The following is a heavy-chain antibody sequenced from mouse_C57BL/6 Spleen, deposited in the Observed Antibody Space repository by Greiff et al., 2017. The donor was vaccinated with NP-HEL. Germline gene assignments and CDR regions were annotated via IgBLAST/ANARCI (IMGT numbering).Heavy chain of an antibody. Sequence: QVQLKESGAELVKPGASVKLSCKASGYTFTEYTIHWVKQRSGQGLEWIGWFYPGSGSIKYNEKFKDKATLTAAKSSSTVYMEFSRLTSEDSAVYVFARQGGSSYFDYWGQGTTLTVSS. V-gene: IGHV1-62-2*01. CDR3: ARQGGSSYFDY. D-gene: IGHD1-1*01. J-gene: IGHJ2*01. CDR2: FYPGSGSI. CDR1: GYTFTEYT.